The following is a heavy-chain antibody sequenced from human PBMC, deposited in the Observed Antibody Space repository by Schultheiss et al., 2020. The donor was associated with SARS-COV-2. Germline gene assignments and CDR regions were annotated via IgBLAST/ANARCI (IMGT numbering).Heavy chain of an antibody. CDR3: ARGDMVNFDY. Sequence: SETLSLTCAVYGGSFSSYSWTWIRQPPGKGLEWIGKVNRGGSTNYNPSLKSRVTISVDTSKNQFSLKLSSVTAADTAVYYCARGDMVNFDYWGQGTLVTVSS. J-gene: IGHJ4*02. CDR1: GGSFSSYS. V-gene: IGHV4-34*01. D-gene: IGHD2-8*01. CDR2: VNRGGST.